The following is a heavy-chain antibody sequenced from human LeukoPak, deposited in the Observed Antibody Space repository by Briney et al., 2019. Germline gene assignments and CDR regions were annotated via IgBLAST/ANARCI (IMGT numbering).Heavy chain of an antibody. CDR3: AREGSYYYDSSGYSSFDY. Sequence: ASVKVSCKASGYTFTSYGINWVRQAPGQGLEWMGWISAYNGNTNYAQKLQGRVTMTTDTSTSTAYMELRSLRSDDTAVYYCAREGSYYYDSSGYSSFDYWGQGTLVTVSS. D-gene: IGHD3-22*01. J-gene: IGHJ4*02. V-gene: IGHV1-18*01. CDR2: ISAYNGNT. CDR1: GYTFTSYG.